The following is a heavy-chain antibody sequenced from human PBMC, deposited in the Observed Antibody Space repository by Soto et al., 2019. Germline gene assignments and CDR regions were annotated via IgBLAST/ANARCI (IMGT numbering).Heavy chain of an antibody. CDR1: GFTFSRYA. D-gene: IGHD3-10*01. V-gene: IGHV3-23*01. CDR3: AEAPFGELLN. Sequence: EVQLLESGGGLVQPGGSLRLSCAASGFTFSRYAMSWVRQAPGKGLEWGSAISGSGGSTYYADSVKGRFTLSRDNSKNTLYLHMNSRRAEDTDVYYCAEAPFGELLNWGQGTLVTVS. CDR2: ISGSGGST. J-gene: IGHJ4*02.